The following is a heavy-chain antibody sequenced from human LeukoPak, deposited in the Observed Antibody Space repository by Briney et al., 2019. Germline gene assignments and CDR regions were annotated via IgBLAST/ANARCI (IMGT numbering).Heavy chain of an antibody. CDR2: ISSSSYTI. Sequence: GSLRLSCAASGFTFSSYAMSWVRQAPGKGLEWVSYISSSSYTIYYADSVKGRFTISRDNAKNSLYLQMNSLRAEDTAVYYCARGLVRTSSGWYFDYWGQGTLVTVSS. J-gene: IGHJ4*02. D-gene: IGHD6-19*01. CDR1: GFTFSSYA. CDR3: ARGLVRTSSGWYFDY. V-gene: IGHV3-48*01.